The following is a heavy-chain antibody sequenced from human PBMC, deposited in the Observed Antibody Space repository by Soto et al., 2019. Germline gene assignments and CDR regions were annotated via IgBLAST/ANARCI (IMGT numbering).Heavy chain of an antibody. Sequence: PGGSLRLSCAASGFTFSSYGMHWVRQAPGKGLEWVAVIWYDGSNKYYADSVKGRFTISRDNSKNTLYLQMNSLRAEDTAVYYCARDRGVTTLLSYYGMDVWGQGTTVTVSS. CDR1: GFTFSSYG. D-gene: IGHD4-17*01. CDR3: ARDRGVTTLLSYYGMDV. V-gene: IGHV3-33*01. J-gene: IGHJ6*02. CDR2: IWYDGSNK.